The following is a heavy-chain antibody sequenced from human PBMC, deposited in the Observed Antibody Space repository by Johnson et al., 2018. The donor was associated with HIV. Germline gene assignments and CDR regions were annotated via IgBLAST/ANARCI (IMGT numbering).Heavy chain of an antibody. D-gene: IGHD3-16*01. V-gene: IGHV3-7*02. CDR2: IKQDGSEK. CDR1: GFTFSSYW. CDR3: AKGGRLDAFDI. J-gene: IGHJ3*02. Sequence: VQLVESGGGLVKPGGSLRLSCAASGFTFSSYWMSWVRQAPGKGLEWVANIKQDGSEKYYVDSVKGRFTISRDNAKDSLYLQMNSLRAGDTAVYSCAKGGRLDAFDIWGEGTMVTVSS.